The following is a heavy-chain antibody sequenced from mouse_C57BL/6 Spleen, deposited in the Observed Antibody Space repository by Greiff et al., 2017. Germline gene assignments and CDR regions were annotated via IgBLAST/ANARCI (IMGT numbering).Heavy chain of an antibody. D-gene: IGHD1-1*01. Sequence: QVQLQQPGAELVKPGASVKMSCKASGYTFTSYWITWVKQRPGQGLEWIGEIYPGSGSTNYNEKFKSKATLTVDTSSSTAYMQLSSLTSEDSAVYYCAREGDYYYGRGAMDYWGQGTSVTVAS. J-gene: IGHJ4*01. CDR1: GYTFTSYW. V-gene: IGHV1-55*01. CDR3: AREGDYYYGRGAMDY. CDR2: IYPGSGST.